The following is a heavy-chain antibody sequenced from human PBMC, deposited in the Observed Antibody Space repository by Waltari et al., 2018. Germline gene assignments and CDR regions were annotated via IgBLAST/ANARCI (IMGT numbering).Heavy chain of an antibody. CDR3: ARAKMLEY. CDR2: TNPDGGAT. J-gene: IGHJ4*02. Sequence: QVQLVQSGAEVKKPGASVKVPCRTSGLTFTAFYIHWLRQAPGQGLEWMGCTNPDGGATHYSQKFRGRITVTSDTSVDTADMELTSLTADDTAIYYCARAKMLEYWGQGTLVAVSS. CDR1: GLTFTAFY. V-gene: IGHV1-2*02.